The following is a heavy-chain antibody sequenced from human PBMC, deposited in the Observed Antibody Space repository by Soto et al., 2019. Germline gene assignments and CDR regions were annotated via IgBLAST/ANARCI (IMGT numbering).Heavy chain of an antibody. CDR1: GGTFSSYT. Sequence: SVKVSCKASGGTFSSYTISWVRQAPGQGLEWMGRIIPILGIANYAQKFQGRVTITADKSTSTAYMELSSLRSEDTAVYYCARGPVVVIRTYYFDYWGQGTLVTVSS. V-gene: IGHV1-69*02. CDR2: IIPILGIA. D-gene: IGHD3-22*01. CDR3: ARGPVVVIRTYYFDY. J-gene: IGHJ4*02.